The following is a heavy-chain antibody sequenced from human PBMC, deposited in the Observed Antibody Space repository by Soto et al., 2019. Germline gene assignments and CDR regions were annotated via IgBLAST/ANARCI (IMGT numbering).Heavy chain of an antibody. Sequence: PSETLSLTSTVSGGSISGYYWSWIRQPPGKGLEWIGYIYYSGSTNYNPSLKSRVTISVDTSKNQFSLKLSSVTAADTAVYYCARALRDNWFDPWGQGTLVTVSS. J-gene: IGHJ5*02. CDR2: IYYSGST. CDR1: GGSISGYY. CDR3: ARALRDNWFDP. V-gene: IGHV4-59*01. D-gene: IGHD4-17*01.